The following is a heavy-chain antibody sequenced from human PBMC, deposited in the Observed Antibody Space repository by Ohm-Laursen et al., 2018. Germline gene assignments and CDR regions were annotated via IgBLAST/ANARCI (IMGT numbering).Heavy chain of an antibody. J-gene: IGHJ4*02. V-gene: IGHV4-39*07. D-gene: IGHD3-22*01. CDR1: GGSISSSSYY. CDR3: AREGKSDDSTGYFLGY. CDR2: IYYSGST. Sequence: TLSLTCIVSGGSISSSSYYWGWIRQPPGKGLEWIGSIYYSGSTYYNPSLKSRVTISVDTSKNQFSLKLSSSTDADTAVYYCAREGKSDDSTGYFLGYWGPGTLVTVSS.